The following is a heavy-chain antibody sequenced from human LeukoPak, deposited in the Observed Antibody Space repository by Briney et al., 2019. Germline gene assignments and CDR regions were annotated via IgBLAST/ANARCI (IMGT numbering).Heavy chain of an antibody. CDR1: GFTFSTYG. D-gene: IGHD6-13*01. V-gene: IGHV3-23*01. CDR2: ISDTGTSI. Sequence: GGSLRLSCAASGFTFSTYGMSWVRQAPGKGLEWVSSISDTGTSIYYADSVKGRFTISRDNSKNTLYLQMNSLRAEDTAVYYCARFIAAPYYFDYWGRGTLVTVSS. CDR3: ARFIAAPYYFDY. J-gene: IGHJ4*02.